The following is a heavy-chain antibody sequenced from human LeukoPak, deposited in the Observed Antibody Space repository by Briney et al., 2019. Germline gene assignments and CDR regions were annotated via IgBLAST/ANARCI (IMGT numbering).Heavy chain of an antibody. CDR1: GFTFSSYW. J-gene: IGHJ6*03. Sequence: GGSLRLSCAASGFTFSSYWMSWVRQAPGKGLEWVANIKQDGSEKYYVDSVKGRFTISRDNAKNSLYLQMNSLSAEDTAVYYCARNGPGITIFGVVYYYYYYMDVWGKGTTVTVSS. D-gene: IGHD3-3*01. CDR3: ARNGPGITIFGVVYYYYYYMDV. CDR2: IKQDGSEK. V-gene: IGHV3-7*01.